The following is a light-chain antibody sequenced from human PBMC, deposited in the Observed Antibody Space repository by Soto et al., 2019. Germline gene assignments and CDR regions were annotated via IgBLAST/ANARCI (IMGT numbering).Light chain of an antibody. Sequence: QSALTQPASVSGSPGQSITISCAGTNSDIGRYNYVSWYQQHPGEAPKLLIYEVSNRPSGISHRFSGSKSGNTAFLTISGLQAEDEGDYYCSSYVHSRRVVFGGGTKVTVL. V-gene: IGLV2-14*01. CDR2: EVS. J-gene: IGLJ2*01. CDR3: SSYVHSRRVV. CDR1: NSDIGRYNY.